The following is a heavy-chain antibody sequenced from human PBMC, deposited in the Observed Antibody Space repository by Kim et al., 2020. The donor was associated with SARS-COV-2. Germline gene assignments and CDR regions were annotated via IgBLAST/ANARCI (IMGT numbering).Heavy chain of an antibody. D-gene: IGHD5-18*01. J-gene: IGHJ4*02. CDR3: AKGGYSYGHIDY. V-gene: IGHV3-9*01. Sequence: SLRLSCAASGFTFDDYAMHWVRQAPGKGLEWVSGISWNSGSIGYADSVKGRFTISRDNAKNSLYLQMNSLRAEDTALYYCAKGGYSYGHIDYWGQGTLVTVSS. CDR2: ISWNSGSI. CDR1: GFTFDDYA.